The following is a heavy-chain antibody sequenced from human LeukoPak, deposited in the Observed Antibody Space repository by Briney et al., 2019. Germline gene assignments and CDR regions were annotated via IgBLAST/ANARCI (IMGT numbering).Heavy chain of an antibody. V-gene: IGHV4-34*01. CDR1: GGSFSGYY. Sequence: SETLSLTCAVYGGSFSGYYWSWIRQPPGKGLEWIGELNHSESTNYNPSLKSRVTISVDTSKNQFSLKLSSVTAADTAVYYCAREEIAGGDYWGQGTLVTVSS. J-gene: IGHJ4*02. CDR3: AREEIAGGDY. CDR2: LNHSEST. D-gene: IGHD2/OR15-2a*01.